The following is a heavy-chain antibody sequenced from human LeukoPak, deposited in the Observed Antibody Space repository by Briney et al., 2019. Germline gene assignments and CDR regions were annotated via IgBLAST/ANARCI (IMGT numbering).Heavy chain of an antibody. CDR1: GFTFSSYG. V-gene: IGHV3-30*18. CDR3: AKRGYYEYVWGSYRPSTPYYFDY. J-gene: IGHJ4*01. Sequence: PGGSQRLSRAASGFTFSSYGMHWVRQAPGKGLEWEADISYEASNKYYADSVQGRFTIYRDNSKNTLYLQMNSLRAEDTAVYYCAKRGYYEYVWGSYRPSTPYYFDYXXXGTLVTVSS. CDR2: ISYEASNK. D-gene: IGHD3-16*01.